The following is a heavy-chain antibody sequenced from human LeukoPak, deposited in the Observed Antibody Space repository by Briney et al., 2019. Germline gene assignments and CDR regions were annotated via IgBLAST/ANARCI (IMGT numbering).Heavy chain of an antibody. V-gene: IGHV1-2*02. CDR1: GYTFTGYY. D-gene: IGHD1-26*01. Sequence: ASVKVSCKASGYTFTGYYMHWVRQAPGQGLEWMGWINPNSGGTNYAQKFQGRVTMTRDTSISTAYMELSRLRSDDTAVYYCARDLEWRELPPDYWGQGTLVTVSS. CDR2: INPNSGGT. J-gene: IGHJ4*02. CDR3: ARDLEWRELPPDY.